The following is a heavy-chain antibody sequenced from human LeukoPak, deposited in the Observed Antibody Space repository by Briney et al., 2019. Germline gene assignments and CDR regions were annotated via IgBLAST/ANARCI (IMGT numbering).Heavy chain of an antibody. CDR3: ARDPVQMTTVTTVSYYYMDV. CDR2: IKQNGSEK. J-gene: IGHJ6*03. V-gene: IGHV3-7*01. Sequence: GGSLRLSCAAAGFTSSSNWMSCVREALGKGRERVADIKQNGSEKYYVDSVKGRFTISRDNAKNSLYLQMNSLRAEDTAVYYCARDPVQMTTVTTVSYYYMDVWGKGTTVTVSS. CDR1: GFTSSSNW. D-gene: IGHD4-11*01.